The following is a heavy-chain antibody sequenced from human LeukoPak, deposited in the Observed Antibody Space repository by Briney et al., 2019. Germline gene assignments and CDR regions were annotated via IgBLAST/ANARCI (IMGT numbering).Heavy chain of an antibody. J-gene: IGHJ4*02. CDR2: ISCGGSNK. CDR1: GFTFSSYA. CDR3: VRDHYYDSSGYSPDY. Sequence: GRSLRLSCAASGFTFSSYAMHWVRQAPGKGLEWVAVISCGGSNKYYADSVKGRFTISRDNSKNTLYLQMDSLRAEDTAVYCCVRDHYYDSSGYSPDYWGQGTLVTVSS. V-gene: IGHV3-30*01. D-gene: IGHD3-22*01.